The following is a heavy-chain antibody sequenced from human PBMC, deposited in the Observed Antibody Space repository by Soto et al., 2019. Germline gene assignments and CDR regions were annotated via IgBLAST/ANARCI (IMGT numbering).Heavy chain of an antibody. CDR1: GFTFSDYY. CDR2: ISSSGSTI. Sequence: QVQLVESGGGLVKPGGSLRLSCAASGFTFSDYYMSWIRQAPGKGLEWVSYISSSGSTIYYADSVKGRFTISRDNAKNSLYLQMNSLRAEDTAVYYCAREPLPGTTYYYYFGMDVWGQGTTVTVSS. V-gene: IGHV3-11*01. D-gene: IGHD1-1*01. CDR3: AREPLPGTTYYYYFGMDV. J-gene: IGHJ6*02.